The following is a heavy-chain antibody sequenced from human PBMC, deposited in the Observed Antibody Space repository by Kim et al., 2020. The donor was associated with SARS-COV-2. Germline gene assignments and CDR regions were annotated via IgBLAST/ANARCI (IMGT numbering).Heavy chain of an antibody. CDR3: ARALTSGSAGVYFDY. J-gene: IGHJ4*02. Sequence: KFQGRVTMTRHTSISTAYMELSRLRSDDTAVYYCARALTSGSAGVYFDYWGQGTLVTVSS. D-gene: IGHD1-26*01. V-gene: IGHV1-2*02.